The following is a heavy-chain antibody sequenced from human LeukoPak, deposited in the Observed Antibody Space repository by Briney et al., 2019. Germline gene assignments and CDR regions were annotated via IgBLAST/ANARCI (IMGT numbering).Heavy chain of an antibody. CDR2: IYYSGST. CDR1: GGSISSSSYY. D-gene: IGHD6-13*01. CDR3: ATLAHSSSFNWFDP. J-gene: IGHJ5*02. V-gene: IGHV4-39*01. Sequence: SETLSLTCTVSGGSISSSSYYWGWIRQPPGKGLEWIGSIYYSGSTYYNPSLKSRVTISVDTSKNQFSLKLSSVTAADTAVYCCATLAHSSSFNWFDPWGQGTLVTVSS.